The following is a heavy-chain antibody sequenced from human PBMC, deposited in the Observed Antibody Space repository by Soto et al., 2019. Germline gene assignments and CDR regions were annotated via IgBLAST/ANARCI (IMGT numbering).Heavy chain of an antibody. CDR1: GFMFNAYG. Sequence: GGSLRLSCAASGFMFNAYGMHWVRQAPGKGLEWVAVISFDGSNQYYEESVKGRFTISRDNSMDTVYLQMHSLRAEDTAVYFCVKAGTMTGTGTTPRSFDIWGRGTMVTVS. CDR2: ISFDGSNQ. D-gene: IGHD1-1*01. V-gene: IGHV3-30*18. CDR3: VKAGTMTGTGTTPRSFDI. J-gene: IGHJ3*02.